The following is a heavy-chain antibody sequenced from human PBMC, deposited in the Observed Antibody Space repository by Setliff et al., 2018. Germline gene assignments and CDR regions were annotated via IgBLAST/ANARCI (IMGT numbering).Heavy chain of an antibody. CDR3: ARSPSSGSYYNARPFDSDR. CDR1: GASVGSGGYY. J-gene: IGHJ5*02. CDR2: ISPSGST. Sequence: PSETLSLTCTVSGASVGSGGYYWIWIRQPAGKGLEWIGHISPSGSTNYNPSLRSRITISLDTSKNHFSLRVNSVTAADTALYYCARSPSSGSYYNARPFDSDRWGLGTLVTV. V-gene: IGHV4-61*09. D-gene: IGHD3-10*01.